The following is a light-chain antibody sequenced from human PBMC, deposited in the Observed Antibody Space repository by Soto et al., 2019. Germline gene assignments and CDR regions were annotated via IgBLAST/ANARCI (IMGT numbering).Light chain of an antibody. CDR3: NSYTSTFTWV. J-gene: IGLJ2*01. Sequence: QSALTQPASVSGSPGQSITISCTGTSSDVGGHNLVSWYQHHPGKAPKLMIYEVTNRPSGVSDRFSGSKSGNTASLTISGLQAEDEADYYCNSYTSTFTWVFGGGTKLTVL. V-gene: IGLV2-14*01. CDR1: SSDVGGHNL. CDR2: EVT.